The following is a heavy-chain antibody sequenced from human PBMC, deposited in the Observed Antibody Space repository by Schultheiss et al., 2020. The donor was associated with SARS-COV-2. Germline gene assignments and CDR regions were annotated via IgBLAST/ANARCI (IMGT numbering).Heavy chain of an antibody. CDR3: ARGLLTRLKRNWFDP. CDR1: GGSISSYY. D-gene: IGHD3-10*01. CDR2: IYHSGST. Sequence: SETLSLTCTVSGGSISSYYWGWIRQPPGKGLEWIGSIYHSGSTYYNPSLKSRVTISVDTSKNQFSLKLSSVTAADTAVYYCARGLLTRLKRNWFDPWGQGTLVTVSS. V-gene: IGHV4-39*07. J-gene: IGHJ5*02.